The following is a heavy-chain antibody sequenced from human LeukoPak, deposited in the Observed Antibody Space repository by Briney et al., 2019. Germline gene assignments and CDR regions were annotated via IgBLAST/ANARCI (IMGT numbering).Heavy chain of an antibody. CDR3: ARDRIAAAGNYYYYGMDV. CDR1: GGSVSSDIYY. D-gene: IGHD6-13*01. CDR2: VYYSGST. V-gene: IGHV4-61*01. J-gene: IGHJ6*02. Sequence: SETLSLTCTVSGGSVSSDIYYWSWLRQPPGEGLEWIGYVYYSGSTNYNPSLKSRVTISVDTSKNQFSLKLTSVTAADTAVYYCARDRIAAAGNYYYYGMDVWGQGTTVTVAS.